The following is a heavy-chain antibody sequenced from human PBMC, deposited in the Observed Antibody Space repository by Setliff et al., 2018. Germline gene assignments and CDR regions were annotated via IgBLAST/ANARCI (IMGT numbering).Heavy chain of an antibody. Sequence: SETLSLTCTVSGGSISSGDYYWSWIRQPPGKGLEWIGYIYSSGSTYYNPSLKSRVSISVDTSKNQFSLRLSSVTAADTAVYDCARGGIAMNHYMDVWGKGTTVTVSS. D-gene: IGHD6-13*01. J-gene: IGHJ6*03. V-gene: IGHV4-30-4*08. CDR2: IYSSGST. CDR3: ARGGIAMNHYMDV. CDR1: GGSISSGDYY.